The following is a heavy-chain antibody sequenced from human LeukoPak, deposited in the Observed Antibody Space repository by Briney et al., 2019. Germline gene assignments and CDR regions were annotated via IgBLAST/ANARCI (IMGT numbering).Heavy chain of an antibody. D-gene: IGHD6-13*01. V-gene: IGHV3-21*01. Sequence: PGGSLRLSCAASGFTFSGYSMNWVRQAPGKGLEWVSSISTTSDYIHYADSLKGRVAISRDNAKNSLYLQMNSLRAEGTAIYYCARGGIYSQGFDYWGQGSLVTVSS. CDR3: ARGGIYSQGFDY. CDR1: GFTFSGYS. CDR2: ISTTSDYI. J-gene: IGHJ4*02.